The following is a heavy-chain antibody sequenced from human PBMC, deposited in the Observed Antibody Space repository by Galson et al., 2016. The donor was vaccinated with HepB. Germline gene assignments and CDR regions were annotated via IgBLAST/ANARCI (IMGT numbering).Heavy chain of an antibody. CDR1: GGSISSSNYY. CDR3: ATNQHQRYYGMDV. V-gene: IGHV4-39*01. Sequence: SETLSLTCTVSGGSISSSNYYWGWIRQPPGKGLEWIGNIYYSGSTYYNPSLKSRVTISVDTSKNQFSLKLSSVTAADTAVYYCATNQHQRYYGMDVWGQGTTVSVSS. J-gene: IGHJ6*02. CDR2: IYYSGST. D-gene: IGHD2-2*01.